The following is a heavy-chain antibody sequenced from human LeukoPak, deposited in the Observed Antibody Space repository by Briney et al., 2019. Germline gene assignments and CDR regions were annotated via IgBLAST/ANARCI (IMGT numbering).Heavy chain of an antibody. CDR2: INPNSGGT. Sequence: HRASVKVSCKASGGTFSSYAISWVRQAPGQGLEWMGWINPNSGGTNYAQKFQGRVTMTRDTSISTAYMELSRLRSDDTAVYYCARGGYYDSSGSMDVWGKGTTVTISS. V-gene: IGHV1-2*02. CDR3: ARGGYYDSSGSMDV. J-gene: IGHJ6*04. D-gene: IGHD3-22*01. CDR1: GGTFSSYA.